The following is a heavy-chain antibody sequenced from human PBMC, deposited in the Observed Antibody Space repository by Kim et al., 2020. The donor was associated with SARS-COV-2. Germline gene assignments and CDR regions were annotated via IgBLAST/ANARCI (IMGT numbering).Heavy chain of an antibody. CDR2: FSAGGRST. J-gene: IGHJ4*02. Sequence: GGSLRLSCAASGFTFNNYAMSWVRQAPGKGLEWVSTFSAGGRSTYYADSVKGRFSISRDTSKNTLYLQVNSLRAEDTAVYYCAKASGWPNFFDYCGQGT. V-gene: IGHV3-23*01. D-gene: IGHD6-19*01. CDR1: GFTFNNYA. CDR3: AKASGWPNFFDY.